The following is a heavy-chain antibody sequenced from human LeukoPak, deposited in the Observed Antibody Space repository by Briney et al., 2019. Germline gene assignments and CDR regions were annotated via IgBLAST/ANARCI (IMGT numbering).Heavy chain of an antibody. D-gene: IGHD3-3*01. CDR3: ARDRSGYDAFDI. J-gene: IGHJ3*02. CDR1: GGSISSGSYY. CDR2: IYTSGST. Sequence: SETLSLTCTVSGGSISSGSYYWTWIRQPDGKGLEWIGRIYTSGSTNYNPSLKSRVTISVDTSKNQFSLKLSSVAAADTAVYYCARDRSGYDAFDIWGQGTMVTVSS. V-gene: IGHV4-61*02.